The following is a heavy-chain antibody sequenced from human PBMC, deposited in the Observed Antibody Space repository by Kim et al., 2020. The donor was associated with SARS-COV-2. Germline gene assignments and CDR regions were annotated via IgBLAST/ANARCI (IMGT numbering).Heavy chain of an antibody. CDR3: ASSRSLRGSYSRY. D-gene: IGHD1-26*01. J-gene: IGHJ4*02. CDR2: ISSSSSYI. V-gene: IGHV3-21*01. CDR1: GFTFSSYS. Sequence: GGSLRLSCAASGFTFSSYSMNWVRQAPGKGLEWVSSISSSSSYIYYADSVKGRFTISRDNAKNSLYLQMNSLRAEDTAVYYCASSRSLRGSYSRYWGQGTLVTVSS.